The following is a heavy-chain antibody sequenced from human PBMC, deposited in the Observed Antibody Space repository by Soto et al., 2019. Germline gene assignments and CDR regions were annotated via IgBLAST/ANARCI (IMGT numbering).Heavy chain of an antibody. D-gene: IGHD3-10*01. V-gene: IGHV4-34*01. Sequence: QVQLQQWGAGLLKPSETLSLTCGVNGGSFSGYYWTWIRQSPRKGLEWIGEIDHAGSTDYNPSLKSRLTISVDTAERQFSLILTSVTAADTGVYVCARGSGVPLDYWGQGILVTVSS. J-gene: IGHJ4*02. CDR2: IDHAGST. CDR3: ARGSGVPLDY. CDR1: GGSFSGYY.